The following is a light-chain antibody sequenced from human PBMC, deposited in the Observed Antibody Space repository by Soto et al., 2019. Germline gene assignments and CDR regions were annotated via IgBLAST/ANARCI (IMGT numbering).Light chain of an antibody. J-gene: IGKJ2*01. V-gene: IGKV1-39*01. Sequence: DIQMTQSPSSLSASVGDRVTITCRASQNISTYLNWYQQKPGKAPKLLIYAASTLQSGVPSRFSGSGSGTNFTLTINSLQPEDFATYYCQQSLGIPYTFGQGTKLEIQ. CDR1: QNISTY. CDR3: QQSLGIPYT. CDR2: AAS.